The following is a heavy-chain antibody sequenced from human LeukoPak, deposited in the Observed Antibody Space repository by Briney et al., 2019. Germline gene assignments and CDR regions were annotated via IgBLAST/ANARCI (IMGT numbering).Heavy chain of an antibody. V-gene: IGHV4-59*01. D-gene: IGHD3-16*01. CDR3: ARVGVGATMDV. Sequence: SETLSLTCTVSGGSISGYYWSWVRHPPGKGLEWIGYVYYSGSTNYSPSLKSRVTISMDTSKNQFSLKLSSVTAADTAVYYCARVGVGATMDVWGQGTTVTVSS. CDR1: GGSISGYY. J-gene: IGHJ6*02. CDR2: VYYSGST.